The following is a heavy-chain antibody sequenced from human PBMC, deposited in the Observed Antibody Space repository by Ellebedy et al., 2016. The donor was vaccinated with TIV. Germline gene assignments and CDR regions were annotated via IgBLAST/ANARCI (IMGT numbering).Heavy chain of an antibody. CDR3: AKEGPADINMIVVVTRPMDY. Sequence: GESLKISXAASGFTFSMYTMTWVRQALGRGPEWVSSFSVSDNSTHYADSVKGRFTISRDNSKNTLSLQMNSLTAEDTAVYYCAKEGPADINMIVVVTRPMDYWGQGALVTVSS. CDR1: GFTFSMYT. D-gene: IGHD3-22*01. V-gene: IGHV3-23*01. CDR2: FSVSDNST. J-gene: IGHJ4*02.